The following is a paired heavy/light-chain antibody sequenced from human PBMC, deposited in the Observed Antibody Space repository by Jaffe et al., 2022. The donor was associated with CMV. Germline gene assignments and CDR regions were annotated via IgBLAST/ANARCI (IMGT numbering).Heavy chain of an antibody. CDR3: ARDSEGSSGWFVQLPYYFDY. CDR1: GYTFTGYY. V-gene: IGHV1-2*02. Sequence: QVQLVQSGAEVKKPGASVKVSCKASGYTFTGYYMHWVRQAPGQGLEWMGWINPNSGGTNYAQKFQGRVTMTRDTSISTAYMELSRLRSDDTAVYYCARDSEGSSGWFVQLPYYFDYWGQGTLVTVSS. D-gene: IGHD6-19*01. J-gene: IGHJ4*02. CDR2: INPNSGGT.
Light chain of an antibody. V-gene: IGKV1-27*01. CDR2: AAS. J-gene: IGKJ3*01. CDR1: QGISNY. Sequence: DIQMTQSPSSLSASVGDRVTITCRASQGISNYLAWYQQKPGKVPKLLIYAASTLQSGVPSRFSGSGSGTDFTLTISSLQPEDVATYYCQKYNSAPPVTFGPGTKVDIK. CDR3: QKYNSAPPVT.